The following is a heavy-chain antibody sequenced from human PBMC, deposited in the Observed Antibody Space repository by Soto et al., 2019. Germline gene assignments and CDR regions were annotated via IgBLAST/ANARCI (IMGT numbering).Heavy chain of an antibody. CDR2: LYYSGST. V-gene: IGHV4-31*03. D-gene: IGHD3-10*01. Sequence: QVQLQESGPGLVKPSQTLSLTCTVSGGSISSGGYYWSWIRQHPGKGLEWIGYLYYSGSTYYNPALKTRVTISVDTSKNQFSLKLSSVTAADTAVYYCARGHVGTMVRGVITNYFDYWGQGTLVTVSS. CDR1: GGSISSGGYY. J-gene: IGHJ4*02. CDR3: ARGHVGTMVRGVITNYFDY.